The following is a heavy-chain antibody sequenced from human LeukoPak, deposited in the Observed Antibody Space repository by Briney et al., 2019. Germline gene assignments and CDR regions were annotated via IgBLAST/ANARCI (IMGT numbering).Heavy chain of an antibody. CDR3: VRNLAYDSFDI. CDR1: RFTLSTSW. CDR2: IKEDGSQK. J-gene: IGHJ3*02. V-gene: IGHV3-7*01. D-gene: IGHD3-16*01. Sequence: GGALRLSCVASRFTLSTSWMAWVRQAPGEGLEWVATIKEDGSQKYYVDFVKGRFTISRDNAKNSLSLQMNSLRVEDTAVYFCVRNLAYDSFDIWGQGTMVTVSS.